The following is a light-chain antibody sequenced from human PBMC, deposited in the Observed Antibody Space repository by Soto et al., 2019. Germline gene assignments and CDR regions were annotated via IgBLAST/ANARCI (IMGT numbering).Light chain of an antibody. CDR2: DTS. CDR3: QHYNIWPHMLA. J-gene: IGKJ4*01. CDR1: QSVSSN. Sequence: DIVLTQSPATLSASPGKRATLSCRASQSVSSNLAWYQQKPGQAPRLLIYDTSTRATEIPARFSGSGSGTEFTLTISSLQSEDFAVYYCQHYNIWPHMLAFGGGTKLEI. V-gene: IGKV3-15*01.